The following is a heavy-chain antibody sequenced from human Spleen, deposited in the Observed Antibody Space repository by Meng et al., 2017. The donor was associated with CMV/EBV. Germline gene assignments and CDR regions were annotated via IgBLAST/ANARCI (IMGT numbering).Heavy chain of an antibody. CDR3: ARDHCSSSSCYLNWFDP. CDR1: AFTFRDYG. D-gene: IGHD2-2*01. V-gene: IGHV3-30*02. J-gene: IGHJ5*02. Sequence: GESLKISCAASAFTFRDYGMHWVRQAPGKGLEWVAFSRNDGSNEYYEDSVKGRFTISRDNAKNSLYLQMNSLRAEDTAVYYCARDHCSSSSCYLNWFDPWGQGTLVTVSS. CDR2: SRNDGSNE.